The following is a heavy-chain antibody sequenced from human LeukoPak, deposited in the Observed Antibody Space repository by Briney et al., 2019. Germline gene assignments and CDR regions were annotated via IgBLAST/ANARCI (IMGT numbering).Heavy chain of an antibody. CDR1: GGSISSGGYY. V-gene: IGHV4-31*03. Sequence: PSETLSLTCTVSGGSISSGGYYWSWIRQHPGKGLEWIGYIYYSGSTYYNPSLKSRVTISVDTSKNQFSLKLSSVTAADTAVYYCARENKFRAATGTLDYWGQGTLVTVSS. CDR2: IYYSGST. J-gene: IGHJ4*02. CDR3: ARENKFRAATGTLDY. D-gene: IGHD1-14*01.